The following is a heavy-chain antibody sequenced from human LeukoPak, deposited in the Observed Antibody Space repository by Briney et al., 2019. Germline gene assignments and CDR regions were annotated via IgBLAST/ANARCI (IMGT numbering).Heavy chain of an antibody. Sequence: SETLSLTCAVYGGSFSGYYWSWIRQPPGKGLEWIGEINHSGSTNYNPSLKSRVTISVDTSKNQFSLKLSSVTAADTAVYYCARLGKEGVKYYYGSGSYWPLDYWGQGTLVTVSS. CDR1: GGSFSGYY. CDR3: ARLGKEGVKYYYGSGSYWPLDY. V-gene: IGHV4-34*01. CDR2: INHSGST. D-gene: IGHD3-10*01. J-gene: IGHJ4*02.